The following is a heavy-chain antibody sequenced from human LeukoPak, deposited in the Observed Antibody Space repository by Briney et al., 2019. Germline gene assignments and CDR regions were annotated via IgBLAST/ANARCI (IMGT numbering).Heavy chain of an antibody. V-gene: IGHV1-69*06. D-gene: IGHD2-8*01. Sequence: SVQVSCKATGGTFNNYAVSWVRQAPGQGLEWVGTIILIFGTTNYAQKFQGRVTLTADKSTSTAFMDLSSLKSEDTAVYYCAGGGHGYWGPGTLVTVSS. CDR3: AGGGHGY. J-gene: IGHJ4*02. CDR1: GGTFNNYA. CDR2: IILIFGTT.